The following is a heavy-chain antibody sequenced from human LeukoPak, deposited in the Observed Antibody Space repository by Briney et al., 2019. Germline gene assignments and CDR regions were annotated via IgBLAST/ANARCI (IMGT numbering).Heavy chain of an antibody. J-gene: IGHJ4*02. V-gene: IGHV3-53*01. CDR3: ARDLVGITCR. CDR1: GFTVSSND. D-gene: IGHD6-6*01. Sequence: AGGSLRLSCAASGFTVSSNDMSWFRQAPGKGLEWVSVIYSGGSTYYADSVKGRFTISRDNSKNTLYLQMNSLRAEDTAVYYCARDLVGITCRWGQGTLVTVSS. CDR2: IYSGGST.